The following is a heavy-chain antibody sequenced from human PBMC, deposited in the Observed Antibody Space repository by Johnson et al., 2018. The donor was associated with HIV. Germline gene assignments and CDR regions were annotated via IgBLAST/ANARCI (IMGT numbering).Heavy chain of an antibody. D-gene: IGHD3-3*01. J-gene: IGHJ3*02. CDR3: ARGDVWSGYPDAFDI. CDR2: ISYDGSNK. V-gene: IGHV3-30*04. Sequence: QVQLVESGGGVVQPGRSLRLSCAASGFTFSSYAMHWVRQAPGKGLEWVAVISYDGSNKYYADSVKGRFTISRDNSKNTLYLQMNSLRAEDTAVYYCARGDVWSGYPDAFDIWGQGTMVTGSS. CDR1: GFTFSSYA.